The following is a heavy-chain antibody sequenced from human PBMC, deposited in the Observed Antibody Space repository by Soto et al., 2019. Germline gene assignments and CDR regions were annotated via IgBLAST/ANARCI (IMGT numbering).Heavy chain of an antibody. Sequence: PGGSLRLACAASGFTFSSYAMNWVRQAPGKGLEWVSHISDSGSGTYYADSVKGRFTISRDNSKNTLYLQMNSLRDEDTAVYYCKRDNNCSYDYWGQGILVTVSS. CDR1: GFTFSSYA. CDR3: KRDNNCSYDY. CDR2: ISDSGSGT. J-gene: IGHJ4*02. V-gene: IGHV3-23*01. D-gene: IGHD1-1*01.